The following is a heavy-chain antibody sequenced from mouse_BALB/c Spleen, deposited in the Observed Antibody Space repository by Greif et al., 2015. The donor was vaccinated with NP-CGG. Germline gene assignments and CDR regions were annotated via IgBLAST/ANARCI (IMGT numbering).Heavy chain of an antibody. CDR3: ARQAIHYYGPFAY. V-gene: IGHV5-12-1*01. CDR2: ISSGGGST. J-gene: IGHJ3*01. CDR1: GFAFSSYD. D-gene: IGHD1-2*01. Sequence: EVKLVESGGGLVKPGGSLKLSCAASGFAFSSYDMSWVRQTPEKRLEWVAYISSGGGSTYYPDTVKGRFTISRDNAKNTLYLQMSSPKSEDTAMYYCARQAIHYYGPFAYWGQGTLVTVSA.